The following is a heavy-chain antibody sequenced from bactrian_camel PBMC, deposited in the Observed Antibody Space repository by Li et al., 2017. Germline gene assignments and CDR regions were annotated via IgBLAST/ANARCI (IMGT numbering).Heavy chain of an antibody. CDR2: IDSGGSST. CDR1: GFTFDSYD. Sequence: VQLVESGGGLVQPGGSLTLSCAASGFTFDSYDMAWVRQAPGKGLEWVSAIDSGGSSTYAADSVKGRFTISVDKAKNTLYLQMNSLKPEDTAIYYCVSDRWRANTQSGGACGSTTVRDPLQGNYWGQG. J-gene: IGHJ4*01. D-gene: IGHD2*01. CDR3: VSDRWRANTQSGGACGSTTVRDPLQGNY. V-gene: IGHV3S40*01.